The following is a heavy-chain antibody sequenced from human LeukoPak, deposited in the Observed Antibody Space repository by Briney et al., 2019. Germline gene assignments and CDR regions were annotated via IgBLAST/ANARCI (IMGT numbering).Heavy chain of an antibody. Sequence: SETLSLTCTVSGGSISSYYWSWIRQPAGKGLEWIGRIYTSGSTNYNPSLKSRVTMSVDTSKNQFSLKLSSVTAADTAVYYCARLRYGDFYYYYGMDVWGQGTTVTVSS. V-gene: IGHV4-4*07. CDR2: IYTSGST. CDR3: ARLRYGDFYYYYGMDV. CDR1: GGSISSYY. J-gene: IGHJ6*02. D-gene: IGHD4-17*01.